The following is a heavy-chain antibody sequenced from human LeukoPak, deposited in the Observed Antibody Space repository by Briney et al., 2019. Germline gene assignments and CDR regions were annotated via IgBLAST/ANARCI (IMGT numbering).Heavy chain of an antibody. CDR3: ASHCSSTSCLDY. CDR2: INSDGSST. V-gene: IGHV3-74*01. Sequence: GGSLRLSCAVSGFTFSSYWMHWVRQAPGKGLVWVSRINSDGSSTSYADSVKGRFTISRDNAKNTLYLQMNSLRVEDTAVYYCASHCSSTSCLDYWGQGTLVTASS. D-gene: IGHD2-2*01. J-gene: IGHJ4*02. CDR1: GFTFSSYW.